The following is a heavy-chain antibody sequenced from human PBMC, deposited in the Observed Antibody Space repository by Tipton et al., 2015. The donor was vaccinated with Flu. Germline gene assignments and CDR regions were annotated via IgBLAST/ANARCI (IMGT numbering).Heavy chain of an antibody. J-gene: IGHJ3*02. V-gene: IGHV3-20*01. CDR3: AIHSSGYYYDAFDI. Sequence: SLRLSCAASGFTFDDYGMSWVRQAPGKGLEWVSGINWNGGSTGYADSVKGRFTISRDNAKNSLYLQMNSLRAEDTALYHCAIHSSGYYYDAFDIWGQGTMVTVSS. CDR2: INWNGGST. D-gene: IGHD3-22*01. CDR1: GFTFDDYG.